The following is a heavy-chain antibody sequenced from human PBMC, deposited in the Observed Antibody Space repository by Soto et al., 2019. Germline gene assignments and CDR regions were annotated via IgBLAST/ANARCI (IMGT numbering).Heavy chain of an antibody. J-gene: IGHJ4*02. CDR2: IKNKKDGETT. CDR3: TTDPGDYEDF. D-gene: IGHD4-17*01. Sequence: PWGSLRLSCAASGLTFRNALMSWVRRAPGRGLEWVGRIKNKKDGETTDYAAPVKGRFTISRDDSTNTLYLQMNSLRTEDTAVYYCTTDPGDYEDFWGQGAQVTVS. V-gene: IGHV3-15*01. CDR1: GLTFRNAL.